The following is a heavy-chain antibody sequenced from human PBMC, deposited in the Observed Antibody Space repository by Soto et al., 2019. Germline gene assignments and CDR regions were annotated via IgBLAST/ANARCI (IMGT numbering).Heavy chain of an antibody. CDR3: ARNVPVTALGY. Sequence: EVRLVESGGGLVQPGGSLRLSCAASGVTVGNNYMSWVRQAPGKGLEWVSVTYSGGDTRYADSVKGRFIMSRDSTKNTVYLKRDSLRADYTAVYFCARNVPVTALGYWGQGSLVTVSS. CDR1: GVTVGNNY. V-gene: IGHV3-66*01. CDR2: TYSGGDT. D-gene: IGHD4-17*01. J-gene: IGHJ4*02.